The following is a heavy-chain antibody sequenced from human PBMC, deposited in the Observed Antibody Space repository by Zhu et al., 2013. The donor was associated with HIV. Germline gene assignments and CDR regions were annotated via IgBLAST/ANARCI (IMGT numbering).Heavy chain of an antibody. CDR1: GGTFSSYA. V-gene: IGHV1-69*01. D-gene: IGHD3-10*01. CDR3: AREGEITMVRGVMRSGFYYYYGMDV. J-gene: IGHJ6*02. Sequence: QVQLVQSGAEVKKPGSSVKVSCKASGGTFSSYAISWVRQAPGQGLEWMGGIIPIFGTANYAQKFQGRVTITADESTSTAYMELSSLRSEDTAVYYCAREGEITMVRGVMRSGFYYYYGMDVWGQGTTVTVSS. CDR2: IIPIFGTA.